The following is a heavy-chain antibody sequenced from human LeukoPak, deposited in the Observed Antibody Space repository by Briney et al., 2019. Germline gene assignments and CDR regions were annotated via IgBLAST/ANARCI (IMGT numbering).Heavy chain of an antibody. CDR3: ARGPYSSGWYYWFDP. CDR1: GGSFSGYY. CDR2: INHSGST. D-gene: IGHD6-19*01. J-gene: IGHJ5*02. Sequence: PSETLSLTCAVYGGSFSGYYWSWIRQPPGKELEWIGEINHSGSTNYNPSLKSRVTISVDTSKNQFSLKLSSVTAADTAVYYCARGPYSSGWYYWFDPWGQGTLVTVSS. V-gene: IGHV4-34*01.